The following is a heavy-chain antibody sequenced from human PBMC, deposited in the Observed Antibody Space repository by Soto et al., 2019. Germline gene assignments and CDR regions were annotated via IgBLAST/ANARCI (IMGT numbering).Heavy chain of an antibody. CDR3: ASPYSSSSAGLFDY. V-gene: IGHV1-69*02. D-gene: IGHD6-6*01. J-gene: IGHJ4*02. Sequence: QVQLVQSGAEVKKPGSSVKVSCKASGGTFSSYTISWVRQAPGQGLEWMGRIIPILGIANYAQKFQGRVTITADKSTSTADMELSSLRSEDTAVYYCASPYSSSSAGLFDYWGQGTLVTVSS. CDR1: GGTFSSYT. CDR2: IIPILGIA.